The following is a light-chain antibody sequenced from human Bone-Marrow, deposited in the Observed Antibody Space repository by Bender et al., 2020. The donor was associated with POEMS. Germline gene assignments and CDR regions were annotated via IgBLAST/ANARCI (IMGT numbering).Light chain of an antibody. J-gene: IGLJ1*01. CDR3: SSFTGTTTQFYV. V-gene: IGLV2-14*03. CDR2: DVT. Sequence: QSALTQPAPLSGSPGHPITTPCTAPSRDIGDYNYVSWYQLHPGKAPKVIIYDVTLRPSGVSNRFSASKSGNTASLTISGLQPEDDADYYCSSFTGTTTQFYVFGTGTRVTVL. CDR1: SRDIGDYNY.